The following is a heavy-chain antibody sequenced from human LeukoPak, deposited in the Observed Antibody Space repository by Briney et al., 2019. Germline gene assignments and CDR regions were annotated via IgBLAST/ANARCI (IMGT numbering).Heavy chain of an antibody. V-gene: IGHV3-30*02. CDR3: AKQYCSGGSCYSGDYFDY. D-gene: IGHD2-15*01. J-gene: IGHJ4*02. CDR1: GFSFSSYG. Sequence: GGSLRLSCAASGFSFSSYGMHWVRQAPGKGLEWVAFIRYDGSNKYYADSVKGRFTISRDNSKNTLYLQMNSLRAEDTTVYYCAKQYCSGGSCYSGDYFDYWGQGTLVTVSS. CDR2: IRYDGSNK.